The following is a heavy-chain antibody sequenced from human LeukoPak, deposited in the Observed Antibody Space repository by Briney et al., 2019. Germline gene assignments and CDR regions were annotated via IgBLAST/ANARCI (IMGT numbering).Heavy chain of an antibody. CDR2: ISYDGSNK. CDR3: ARPYYDSSGYHDAFDI. CDR1: GFTFSSYA. J-gene: IGHJ3*02. Sequence: GGSLRLSCAAPGFTFSSYAMHWVRQAPGKGLEWVAVISYDGSNKYYADSVKGRFTISRDNSKNTLYLQMNSLRAEDTAVYYCARPYYDSSGYHDAFDIWGQGTMVTVSS. D-gene: IGHD3-22*01. V-gene: IGHV3-30-3*01.